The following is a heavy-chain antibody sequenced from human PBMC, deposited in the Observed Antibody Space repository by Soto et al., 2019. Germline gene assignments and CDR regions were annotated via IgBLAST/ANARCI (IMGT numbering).Heavy chain of an antibody. V-gene: IGHV3-23*01. CDR2: SSATGAGT. D-gene: IGHD1-7*01. J-gene: IGHJ4*02. CDR1: GFTFSSYG. Sequence: GSLRLSCAASGFTFSSYGMTWVRQAPGKGLEWVSFSSATGAGTYYADSVKGRFTISRDNSKNTLYLQMTSLRADDTAVYYCAKDRRAGGNYGFYSDFWGQGALVTVSS. CDR3: AKDRRAGGNYGFYSDF.